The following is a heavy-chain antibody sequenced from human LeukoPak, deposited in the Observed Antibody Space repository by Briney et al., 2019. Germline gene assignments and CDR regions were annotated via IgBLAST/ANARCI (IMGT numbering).Heavy chain of an antibody. D-gene: IGHD6-13*01. J-gene: IGHJ4*02. CDR1: GDSVSSNTPA. Sequence: SQTLSLTCAISGDSVSSNTPAWNWIRQSPSRGLEWLGRTYYRSKWYNDYAVSVRSRITINPDTAKNQFSLQLNSVTPEDTAVYYCARQQRGAFDYWGQGTLVAVSS. V-gene: IGHV6-1*01. CDR3: ARQQRGAFDY. CDR2: TYYRSKWYN.